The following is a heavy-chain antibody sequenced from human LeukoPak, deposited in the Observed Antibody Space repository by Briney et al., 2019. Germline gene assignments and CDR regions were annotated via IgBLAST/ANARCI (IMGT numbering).Heavy chain of an antibody. CDR2: INPSGGST. J-gene: IGHJ4*01. CDR1: GYTFNIYY. Sequence: ASVKVSRKTSGYTFNIYYIHWVRQAPGQGLEWMGIINPSGGSTTYAQKFQGRVTMTRDTSTTTVYMELNNLKSEDTAVYYCARDGSPARFDYWGHGTLVTVSS. CDR3: ARDGSPARFDY. V-gene: IGHV1-46*02. D-gene: IGHD6-13*01.